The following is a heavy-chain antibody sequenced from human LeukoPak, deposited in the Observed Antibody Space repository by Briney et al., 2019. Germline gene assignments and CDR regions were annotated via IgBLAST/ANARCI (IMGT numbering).Heavy chain of an antibody. CDR1: GFTFSTYW. V-gene: IGHV3-7*01. CDR2: IKQDGSEE. J-gene: IGHJ4*02. Sequence: GGSLRLSCAASGFTFSTYWMRWVRQAQGKGLEWVGKIKQDGSEEYYVDSVKGRFTISRDNPNSSLFLQMNSLRAEDTAVYYCARDQGSYGFWSGYYNYWGQGTLVTVSS. D-gene: IGHD3-3*01. CDR3: ARDQGSYGFWSGYYNY.